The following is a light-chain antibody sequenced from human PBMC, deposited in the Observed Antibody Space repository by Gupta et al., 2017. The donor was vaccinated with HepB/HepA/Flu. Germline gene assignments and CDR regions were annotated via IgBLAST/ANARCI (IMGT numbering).Light chain of an antibody. CDR1: EEISNY. Sequence: DIQMTQYPPSLSAAVGARVTITCQASEEISNYLSWYQQKPGKAPNLLIYDASHLETGVPSRFRGGGSGRDFTLTISSLQPEDIATYYCQQYYEDPLTFGGGTKVDMK. V-gene: IGKV1-33*01. J-gene: IGKJ4*01. CDR2: DAS. CDR3: QQYYEDPLT.